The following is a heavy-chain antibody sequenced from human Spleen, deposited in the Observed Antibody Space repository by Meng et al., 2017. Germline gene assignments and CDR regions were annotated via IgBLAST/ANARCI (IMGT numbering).Heavy chain of an antibody. CDR3: ARVGMYYFDY. Sequence: EVQRVESGGGLVQRGGSLRLSCAASGFSFSSYWMHWVRQAPGRGLVWVSRINGDGSTTTYADSVKGRFTMSRDNARNTLYLQMNSLTVEDSAVYYCARVGMYYFDYWGQGSLVTVSS. CDR2: INGDGSTT. CDR1: GFSFSSYW. D-gene: IGHD7-27*01. V-gene: IGHV3-74*01. J-gene: IGHJ4*02.